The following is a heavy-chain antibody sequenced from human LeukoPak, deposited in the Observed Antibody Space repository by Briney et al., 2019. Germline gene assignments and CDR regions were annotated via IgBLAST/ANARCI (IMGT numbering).Heavy chain of an antibody. CDR3: ARADDSSSSAPFDY. CDR1: GGSISSYY. V-gene: IGHV4-59*01. Sequence: SETLSLTCTVSGGSISSYYWSWIRQPPGKALEWIGYIYNSVSTNYNPSLKSRVTISVDTSKNHFSLNLSSVTAADTAVYYCARADDSSSSAPFDYWGQGTLVTVSS. CDR2: IYNSVST. D-gene: IGHD6-6*01. J-gene: IGHJ4*02.